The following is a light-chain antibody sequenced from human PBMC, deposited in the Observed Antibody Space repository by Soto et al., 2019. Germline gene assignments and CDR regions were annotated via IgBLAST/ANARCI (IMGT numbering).Light chain of an antibody. J-gene: IGKJ4*01. CDR2: GAS. CDR3: QQDSGSPVT. V-gene: IGKV3-20*01. Sequence: EIVLTQSPGTLSLSLGERATLSCRASQSISGDFLAWYHQKHGQAPRLLIYGASSRATGTPDTFSGSGSGRDFTLIISSLGPADFAVYYFQQDSGSPVTFGGGTKVEI. CDR1: QSISGDF.